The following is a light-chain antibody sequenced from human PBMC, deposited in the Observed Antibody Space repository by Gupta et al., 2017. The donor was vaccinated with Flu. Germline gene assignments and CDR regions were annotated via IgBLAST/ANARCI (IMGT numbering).Light chain of an antibody. CDR2: KAS. CDR1: QSISSW. J-gene: IGKJ1*01. CDR3: QQYNSYGRT. V-gene: IGKV1-5*03. Sequence: PSTLSASVGDRVTITWRASQSISSWLVWYQQKPGKAPKLLIYKASSLESGVPSRFSGSGSGTEFTLTISSLQPDDFATYYCQQYNSYGRTFGQGTKVEIK.